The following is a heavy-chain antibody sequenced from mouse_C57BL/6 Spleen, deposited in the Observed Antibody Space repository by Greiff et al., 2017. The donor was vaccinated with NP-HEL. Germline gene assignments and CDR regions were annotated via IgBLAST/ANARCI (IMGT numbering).Heavy chain of an antibody. CDR2: IDPETGGT. CDR1: GYTFTDYE. Sequence: QVQLQQSGAELVRPGASVTLSCKASGYTFTDYEMHWVKQTPVHGLEWIGAIDPETGGTAYNQKFKGKAILTADKSSSTAYMELRSLTSEDSAVYYCTRSGTGAPYFDYWGQGTTLTVSS. V-gene: IGHV1-15*01. J-gene: IGHJ2*01. CDR3: TRSGTGAPYFDY. D-gene: IGHD4-1*01.